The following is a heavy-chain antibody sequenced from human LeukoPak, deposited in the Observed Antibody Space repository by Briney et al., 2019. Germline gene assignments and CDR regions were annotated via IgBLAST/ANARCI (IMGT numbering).Heavy chain of an antibody. Sequence: GGSLRLSCAASGFTFSSYAMSWVRQAPGKGLEWVSAISGSGGSTYYADSVKGRFTISRDNSKNTLYLQMNSLRAEDTAVYYCAGHSSGYYWFDYWGQGTLVTVSS. CDR3: AGHSSGYYWFDY. J-gene: IGHJ4*02. D-gene: IGHD3-22*01. CDR2: ISGSGGST. V-gene: IGHV3-23*01. CDR1: GFTFSSYA.